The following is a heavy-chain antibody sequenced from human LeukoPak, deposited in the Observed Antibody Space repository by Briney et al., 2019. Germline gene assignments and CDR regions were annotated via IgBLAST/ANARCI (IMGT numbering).Heavy chain of an antibody. CDR2: ISGSGGST. D-gene: IGHD6-19*01. Sequence: GASLRLSCAASGFTFGSYAMSWVRQAPGKGLEWVSVISGSGGSTEYADSVKGRFTISRDNSKNTLYLQMNSLRAEDTAVYYCAKGSGWYVWGQGTLVTVSS. CDR1: GFTFGSYA. V-gene: IGHV3-23*01. J-gene: IGHJ4*02. CDR3: AKGSGWYV.